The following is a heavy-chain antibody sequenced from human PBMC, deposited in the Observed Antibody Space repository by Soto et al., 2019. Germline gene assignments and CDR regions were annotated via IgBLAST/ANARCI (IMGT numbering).Heavy chain of an antibody. Sequence: LSETLSLTCTVSGGSVSSGSYYWSWIRQPPGKGLEWIGYIYYSGSTNYNPSLKSRVTISVDTSKNQFSLKLSSVTAADTAVYYCARDSSGYSFDYWGQGTLVTVSS. D-gene: IGHD3-22*01. CDR1: GGSVSSGSYY. CDR2: IYYSGST. CDR3: ARDSSGYSFDY. J-gene: IGHJ4*02. V-gene: IGHV4-61*01.